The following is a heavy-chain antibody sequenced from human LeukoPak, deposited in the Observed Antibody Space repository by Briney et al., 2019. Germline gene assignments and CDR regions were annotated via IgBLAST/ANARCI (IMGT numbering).Heavy chain of an antibody. V-gene: IGHV1-18*01. Sequence: ASVKVSCKVSGYTLTELSMHWVRQAPGKGLEWMGWISAYNGNTNYAQKLQGRVTMTTDTSTSTAYMELRSLRSDDTAVYYCARDIVGADWDSGYWGQGTLVTVSS. J-gene: IGHJ4*02. CDR2: ISAYNGNT. CDR1: GYTLTELS. CDR3: ARDIVGADWDSGY. D-gene: IGHD1-26*01.